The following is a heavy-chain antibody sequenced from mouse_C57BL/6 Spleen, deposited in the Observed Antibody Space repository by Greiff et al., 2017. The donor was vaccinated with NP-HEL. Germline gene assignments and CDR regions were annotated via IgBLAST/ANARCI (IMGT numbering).Heavy chain of an antibody. V-gene: IGHV1-19*01. D-gene: IGHD1-1*01. CDR2: INPYNGGT. CDR3: ASTTVVAKYFDV. Sequence: VQLQQSGPVLVKPGASVKMSCKASGYTFTDYYMNWVKQSHGKSLEWIGVINPYNGGTSYNQKFKGKATLTVDKSSSTAYMELNSLTSEDSAVYYCASTTVVAKYFDVWGTGTTVTVSS. J-gene: IGHJ1*03. CDR1: GYTFTDYY.